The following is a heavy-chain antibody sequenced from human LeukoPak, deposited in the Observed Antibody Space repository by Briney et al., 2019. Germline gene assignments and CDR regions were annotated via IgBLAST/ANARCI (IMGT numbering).Heavy chain of an antibody. Sequence: GGSLRLSCAASGFTFNNYLMSWVRQAPGKGLEWVSVLFTGGGRTLYADSVKGRFTISGDTSRTALYLQMNGLRAEDTAVYYCAKECDYSPGHKFDLWGQGTLVTVSS. CDR3: AKECDYSPGHKFDL. J-gene: IGHJ4*02. CDR2: LFTGGGRT. CDR1: GFTFNNYL. V-gene: IGHV3-23*01. D-gene: IGHD3-10*01.